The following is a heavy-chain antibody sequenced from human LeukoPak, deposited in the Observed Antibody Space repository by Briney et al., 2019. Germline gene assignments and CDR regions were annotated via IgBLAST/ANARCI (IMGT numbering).Heavy chain of an antibody. J-gene: IGHJ4*02. CDR1: GFAFSNYW. V-gene: IGHV3-74*01. CDR3: ARDRLTSGSYFFDY. CDR2: ISGDGSAT. Sequence: GGSLRLSCATSGFAFSNYWVHWVRQTPGRGLVWVSRISGDGSATNYADSAMGRFTISRDNAKNTLYLQMNSLRAEDTAVYYCARDRLTSGSYFFDYWGQGTLVTVSS. D-gene: IGHD1-26*01.